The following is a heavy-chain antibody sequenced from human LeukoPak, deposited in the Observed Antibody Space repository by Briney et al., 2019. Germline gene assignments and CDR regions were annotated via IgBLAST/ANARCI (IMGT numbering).Heavy chain of an antibody. J-gene: IGHJ4*02. V-gene: IGHV4-34*01. CDR2: INHSGST. Sequence: SETLSLTCAVYGGSFSGYYLNWIRQPPGKGLEWIGEINHSGSTNYNPSLKSRVTISVDTSKNQFSLKLSSVTAANTAVYYCARGRSLGYCSSTSCCHDYWGQGTLVTVSS. D-gene: IGHD2-2*01. CDR1: GGSFSGYY. CDR3: ARGRSLGYCSSTSCCHDY.